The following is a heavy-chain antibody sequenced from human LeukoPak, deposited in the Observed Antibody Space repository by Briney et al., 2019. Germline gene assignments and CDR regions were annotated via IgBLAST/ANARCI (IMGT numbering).Heavy chain of an antibody. Sequence: PSETLSLTCTVSGYSISSGYYWGWIRQPPGKGLEWIGSIYHSGSTYYNPSLKSRVTISVDTSKNQFSLKLSSVTAADTAVYYCGSLRTPFDYWGQGTLVTVSS. J-gene: IGHJ4*02. V-gene: IGHV4-38-2*02. CDR3: GSLRTPFDY. CDR1: GYSISSGYY. CDR2: IYHSGST.